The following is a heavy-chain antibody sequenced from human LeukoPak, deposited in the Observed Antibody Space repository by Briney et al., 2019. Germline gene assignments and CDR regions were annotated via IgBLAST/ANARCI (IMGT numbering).Heavy chain of an antibody. Sequence: ASVKVSCKASGYTFSIYNMHWVRQAPGQGLEWMGIINPSGGSASDAQKFQGRLTMTRDTSTSTLYMELSSLRSEDTAVYYCAREGVAAAAYYYYMDVWGKGTTVTVSS. CDR1: GYTFSIYN. CDR3: AREGVAAAAYYYYMDV. J-gene: IGHJ6*03. V-gene: IGHV1-46*01. D-gene: IGHD6-13*01. CDR2: INPSGGSA.